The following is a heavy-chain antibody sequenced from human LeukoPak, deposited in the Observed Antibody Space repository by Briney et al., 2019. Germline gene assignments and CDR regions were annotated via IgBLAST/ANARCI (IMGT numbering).Heavy chain of an antibody. V-gene: IGHV4-39*01. Sequence: SETLSLTCTVSGDSISSSSDYWDWLRQPPGRGLEWIGSTFYSGSAYYNPSLKSPVTISVDTSKNQFSLNLSSVTAADTAVYYCATQILLCHYYWGQGTLVTVSS. CDR3: ATQILLCHYY. CDR1: GDSISSSSDY. J-gene: IGHJ4*02. CDR2: TFYSGSA. D-gene: IGHD2/OR15-2a*01.